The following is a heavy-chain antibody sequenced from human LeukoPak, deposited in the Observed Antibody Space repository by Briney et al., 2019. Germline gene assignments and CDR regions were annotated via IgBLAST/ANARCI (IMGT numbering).Heavy chain of an antibody. J-gene: IGHJ6*02. V-gene: IGHV1-18*01. CDR3: ASTPRVIVVVPAAPYGMDV. Sequence: ASVKVSCKVSGYTLTELSMHWVRQAPGKGLEWMGWISAYNGNTNYAQKLQGRVTMTTDKSTSTAYMELSSLRSEDTAVYYCASTPRVIVVVPAAPYGMDVWGQGTTVTVSS. CDR2: ISAYNGNT. CDR1: GYTLTELS. D-gene: IGHD2-2*01.